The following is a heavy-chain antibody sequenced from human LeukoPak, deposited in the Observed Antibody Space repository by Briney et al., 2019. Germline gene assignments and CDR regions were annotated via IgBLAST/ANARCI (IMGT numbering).Heavy chain of an antibody. CDR2: ILPIFDMA. CDR3: ARDGGWLQTQNHYYYHGMAV. D-gene: IGHD5-24*01. CDR1: GGTFSTYA. V-gene: IGHV1-69*04. Sequence: SVKVSCKASGGTFSTYAITWVRQTPGQGLEWMGRILPIFDMANYAQKFQGRVTITADKSTRTAYMELSSLRSDDTAVYYCARDGGWLQTQNHYYYHGMAVWGQGTTVAVSS. J-gene: IGHJ6*02.